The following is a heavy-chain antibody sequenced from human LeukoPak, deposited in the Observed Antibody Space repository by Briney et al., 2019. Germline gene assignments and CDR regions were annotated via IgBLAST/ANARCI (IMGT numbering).Heavy chain of an antibody. CDR3: ARSSAYYYDSSGYYWSS. J-gene: IGHJ5*02. CDR2: IIPILGIA. D-gene: IGHD3-22*01. CDR1: GYTFTSYG. Sequence: SVKVSCKASGYTFTSYGISWVRQAPGQGLEWMGRIIPILGIANYAQKFQGRVTITADKSTSTAYMELSSLRSEDTAVYYCARSSAYYYDSSGYYWSSWGQGTLVTVSS. V-gene: IGHV1-69*04.